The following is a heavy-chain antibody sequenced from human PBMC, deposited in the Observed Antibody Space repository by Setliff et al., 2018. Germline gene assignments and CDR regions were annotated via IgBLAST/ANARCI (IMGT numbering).Heavy chain of an antibody. D-gene: IGHD3-22*01. V-gene: IGHV3-7*03. J-gene: IGHJ3*01. Sequence: PGGSLRLSCAASGFTFNNFWMSWVRQAPGKGLEWVANIKQDGSDQYYVDSVKGRFTISRDNAKNSLNLQMTSLRAEDTAVYYCARAHRYFSDTTGYFYDQGRSAFDVWGQGTMVTVSS. CDR2: IKQDGSDQ. CDR3: ARAHRYFSDTTGYFYDQGRSAFDV. CDR1: GFTFNNFW.